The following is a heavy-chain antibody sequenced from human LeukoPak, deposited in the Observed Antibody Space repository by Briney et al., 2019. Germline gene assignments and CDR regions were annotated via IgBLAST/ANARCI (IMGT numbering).Heavy chain of an antibody. CDR3: ARVYDFWSGPFDY. CDR1: GYTFAGYY. Sequence: GASVKVPCKASGYTFAGYYMHWVRQAPGQGLEWMGWINPNSGGTNYAQKFQGRVTMTRDTSISTAYMELSRLRSDDTAVYYCARVYDFWSGPFDYWGQGTLVTVSS. D-gene: IGHD3-3*01. J-gene: IGHJ4*02. CDR2: INPNSGGT. V-gene: IGHV1-2*02.